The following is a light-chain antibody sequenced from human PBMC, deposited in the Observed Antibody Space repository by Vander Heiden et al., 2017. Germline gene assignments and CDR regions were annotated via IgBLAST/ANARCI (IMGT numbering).Light chain of an antibody. V-gene: IGKV1-39*01. Sequence: DLQMTQSPSSLSASVGDRVTITCRASQSISSHLNWYQQKPGKAPKLLIYAASSLQSGVPSRFSGSGSGTDFTLTISRLQPEDFATYYCQQSDSTPFTFGHGTKVDIK. CDR3: QQSDSTPFT. CDR2: AAS. CDR1: QSISSH. J-gene: IGKJ3*01.